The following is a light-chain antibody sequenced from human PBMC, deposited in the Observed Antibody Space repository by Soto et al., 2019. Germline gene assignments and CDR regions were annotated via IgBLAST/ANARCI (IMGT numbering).Light chain of an antibody. CDR2: DAS. J-gene: IGKJ5*01. V-gene: IGKV3-11*01. CDR1: QSISSY. CDR3: QQRDNWPIT. Sequence: EIVLTQSPATLSLSPGERATLSCRASQSISSYLTWYQQKPGQAPRLLIFDASKRATGIPARFSGSGSGTXXTLTIXSXEPEDFAVYYCQQRDNWPITFGQGTRLEIK.